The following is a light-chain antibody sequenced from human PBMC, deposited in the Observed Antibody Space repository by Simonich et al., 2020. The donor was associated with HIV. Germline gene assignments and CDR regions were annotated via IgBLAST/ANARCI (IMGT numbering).Light chain of an antibody. CDR2: WAS. V-gene: IGKV4-1*01. CDR1: QNVLYSSNNKSY. CDR3: QQYYSTPPT. Sequence: DIVMTQSADSLAVYLGERATINCNSSQNVLYSSNNKSYLDWYQQKPGQPPKLLIYWASTRESGVPDRCSGSGSGTKFTLTISSLQAEDVAVYYCQQYYSTPPTFGQGTKVEIK. J-gene: IGKJ1*01.